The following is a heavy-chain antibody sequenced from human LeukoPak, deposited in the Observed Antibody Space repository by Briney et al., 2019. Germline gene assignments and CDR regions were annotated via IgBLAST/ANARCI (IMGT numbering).Heavy chain of an antibody. J-gene: IGHJ6*02. V-gene: IGHV6-1*01. CDR1: GDSVSSNTAA. D-gene: IGHD2-15*01. CDR3: ARDPGYYYAMDV. CDR2: TYYRSKLYY. Sequence: SQTLSLTCAISGDSVSSNTAAWNWVRQSPSRGLEWLGRTYYRSKLYYDYPTSVSSRIAINPDTSKNLFSLQLNSVTPEDTAVYYCARDPGYYYAMDVWGPGTLVTVSS.